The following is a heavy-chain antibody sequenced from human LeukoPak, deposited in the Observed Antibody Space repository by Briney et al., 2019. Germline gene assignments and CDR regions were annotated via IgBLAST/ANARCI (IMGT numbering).Heavy chain of an antibody. V-gene: IGHV1-18*01. Sequence: GASVKVSCKASGYTFTSYGISWVRQAPGQGLEWMGWISAYNGNTNYAQKLQGRVTMTTDTSTRTAYKELRSLRSDDTAVYYCARAILGQWGYFDYWGQGTLVTDSS. CDR3: ARAILGQWGYFDY. CDR2: ISAYNGNT. D-gene: IGHD3-16*01. CDR1: GYTFTSYG. J-gene: IGHJ4*02.